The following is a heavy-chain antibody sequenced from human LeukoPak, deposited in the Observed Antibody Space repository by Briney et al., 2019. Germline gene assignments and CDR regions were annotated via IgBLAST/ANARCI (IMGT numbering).Heavy chain of an antibody. J-gene: IGHJ6*02. CDR1: GGSISSYF. V-gene: IGHV4-59*01. Sequence: SETLPLTCTVSGGSISSYFWSWIRQPPGKGLEWIGHIYYSVSTNYNPSLKSRVTVSVDTSKNQFSLKLSSVTAADTAVYYCARGAGNYYFYGMDVWGQGTTVTVSS. CDR3: ARGAGNYYFYGMDV. CDR2: IYYSVST.